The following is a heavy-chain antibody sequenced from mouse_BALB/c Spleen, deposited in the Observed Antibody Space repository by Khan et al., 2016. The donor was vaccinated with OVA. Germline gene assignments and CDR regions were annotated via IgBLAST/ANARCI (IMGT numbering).Heavy chain of an antibody. Sequence: QVQLKQSGPGLVQPSQSLSITCTVSGFSLTSYGVHWVRQSPGKGLEWLGVIWRGGSKDYNAAFISRLSISKDNSTSQVFFKMNSLQATDTAIYYCARIFIGTTNYTMDYGGQGTAVTV. CDR1: GFSLTSYG. D-gene: IGHD2-14*01. CDR3: ARIFIGTTNYTMDY. V-gene: IGHV2-2*02. CDR2: IWRGGSK. J-gene: IGHJ4*01.